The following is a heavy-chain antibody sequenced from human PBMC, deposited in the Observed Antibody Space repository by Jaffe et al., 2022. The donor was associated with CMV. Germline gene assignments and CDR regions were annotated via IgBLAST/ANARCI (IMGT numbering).Heavy chain of an antibody. Sequence: QVQLVQSGAEVKKPGASVKVSCKASGYTFTGYYMHWVRQAPGQGLEWMGWINPNSGGTNYAQKFQGWVTMTRDTSISTAYMELSRLRSDDTAVYYCARGSRYYDSSGYLPDYWGQGTLVTVSS. J-gene: IGHJ4*02. CDR1: GYTFTGYY. D-gene: IGHD3-22*01. CDR2: INPNSGGT. CDR3: ARGSRYYDSSGYLPDY. V-gene: IGHV1-2*04.